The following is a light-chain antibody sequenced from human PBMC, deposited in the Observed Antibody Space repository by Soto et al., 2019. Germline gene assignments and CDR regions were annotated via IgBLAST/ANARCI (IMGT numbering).Light chain of an antibody. V-gene: IGLV2-14*01. J-gene: IGLJ1*01. Sequence: QSVLTQPASVSGSPGQSITISCTGTNSDVGGYNYVSWYQQHPGKAPKLMIYEVSNRPSGVSTRFSGSKSGNTASLTISGLQAEDEADYYCSSYTSSSTRVFGTGTKVTVL. CDR2: EVS. CDR3: SSYTSSSTRV. CDR1: NSDVGGYNY.